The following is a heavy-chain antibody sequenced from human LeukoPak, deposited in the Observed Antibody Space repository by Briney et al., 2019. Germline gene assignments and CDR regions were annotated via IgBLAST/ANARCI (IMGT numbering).Heavy chain of an antibody. Sequence: SETLSLTCTVSGGSISSYYWSWIRQPPGKGLEWIGYIYYSGSTNYNPSLKSRVTISVDTSKNQFSLKLRSVTAADTAVYYCARASYDFWSGYYTHFDYWGQGTLVTVSS. CDR2: IYYSGST. CDR1: GGSISSYY. D-gene: IGHD3-3*01. J-gene: IGHJ4*02. CDR3: ARASYDFWSGYYTHFDY. V-gene: IGHV4-59*01.